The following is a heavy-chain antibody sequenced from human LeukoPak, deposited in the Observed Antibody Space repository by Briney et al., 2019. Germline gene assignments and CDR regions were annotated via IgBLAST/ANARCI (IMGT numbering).Heavy chain of an antibody. Sequence: GGSLRLSCAASGFTFSSYAMSWVRQAPGKGLEWVSAISGSGGSTYCADSVKGRFTISRDNSKNTLYLQMNGLRAEDTAVYYCAKDCRDGYNYVDYWGQGTLVTVSS. D-gene: IGHD5-24*01. V-gene: IGHV3-23*01. CDR3: AKDCRDGYNYVDY. CDR2: ISGSGGST. CDR1: GFTFSSYA. J-gene: IGHJ4*02.